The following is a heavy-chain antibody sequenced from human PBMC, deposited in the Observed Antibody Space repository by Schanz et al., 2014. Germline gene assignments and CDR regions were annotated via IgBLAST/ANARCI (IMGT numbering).Heavy chain of an antibody. CDR2: VSASGGGP. V-gene: IGHV3-23*04. CDR1: GFTFSDYY. D-gene: IGHD3-10*01. J-gene: IGHJ4*02. Sequence: VQLVESGGGLVKPGGSLRLSCAASGFTFSDYYMSWIRQAPGKGLEWVSLVSASGGGPFYADSVKGRFTISRDNSRNTLYLQMNSLRAEDTAVYYCAKDQGSYGSGSYSYFDYWGQGTLVTVSS. CDR3: AKDQGSYGSGSYSYFDY.